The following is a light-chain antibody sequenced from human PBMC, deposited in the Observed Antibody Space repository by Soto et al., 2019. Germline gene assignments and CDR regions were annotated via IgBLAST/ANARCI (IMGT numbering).Light chain of an antibody. Sequence: QSALTQPASVSGSPGQSITISCTGTSSDVGSYNYVSWYQQHPGKAPKLMISEVSNRPSGVSNRFSGSKSGSTASLTISGLQAEDEADYYCCAFAYSRVVFGGGTKLTVL. CDR3: CAFAYSRVV. J-gene: IGLJ3*02. V-gene: IGLV2-23*02. CDR1: SSDVGSYNY. CDR2: EVS.